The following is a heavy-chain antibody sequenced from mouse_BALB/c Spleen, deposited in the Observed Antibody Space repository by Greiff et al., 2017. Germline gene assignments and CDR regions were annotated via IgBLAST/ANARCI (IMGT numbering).Heavy chain of an antibody. CDR3: TRDYYGSSLRYFDV. CDR1: GFTFSSYT. CDR2: ISSGGSYT. J-gene: IGHJ1*01. V-gene: IGHV5-6-4*01. Sequence: EVQLVESGGGLVKPGGSLKLSCAASGFTFSSYTMSWVRQTPEKRLEWVATISSGGSYTYYPDSVKGRFTISRDNAKNTLYLQMSSLKSEDTAMYYCTRDYYGSSLRYFDVWGAGTTVTVSS. D-gene: IGHD1-1*01.